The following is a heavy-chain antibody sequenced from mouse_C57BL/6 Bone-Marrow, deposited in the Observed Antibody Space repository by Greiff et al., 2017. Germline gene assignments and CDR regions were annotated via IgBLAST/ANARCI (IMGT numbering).Heavy chain of an antibody. D-gene: IGHD2-3*01. CDR1: GFNIKDDY. CDR3: TIYDGYYKAMDY. Sequence: VQLQQSGAELVRPGASVKLSCTASGFNIKDDYMHWVKQRPEQGLEWIGWIDPENGDTEYASKFQGKATITADTSSNTAYLQLSSLTSEDTAVYYCTIYDGYYKAMDYWGQGTSVTVSS. J-gene: IGHJ4*01. V-gene: IGHV14-4*01. CDR2: IDPENGDT.